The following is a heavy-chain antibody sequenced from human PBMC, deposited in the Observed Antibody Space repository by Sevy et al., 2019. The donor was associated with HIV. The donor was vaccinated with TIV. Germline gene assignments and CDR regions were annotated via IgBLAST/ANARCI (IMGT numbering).Heavy chain of an antibody. V-gene: IGHV3-30-3*01. CDR2: ISYDGSNK. Sequence: GSLRLSCAASGFTFSSYAMHWVRQAPGKGLEWVAVISYDGSNKYYADSVKGRFTISRDNSKNTLYLQMNSLRAEDTAVYYCASLDSIAAAGTGNDAFDIWGQGTMVTVSS. J-gene: IGHJ3*02. D-gene: IGHD6-13*01. CDR1: GFTFSSYA. CDR3: ASLDSIAAAGTGNDAFDI.